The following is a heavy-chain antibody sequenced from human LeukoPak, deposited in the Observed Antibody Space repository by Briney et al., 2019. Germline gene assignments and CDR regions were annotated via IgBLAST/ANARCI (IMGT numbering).Heavy chain of an antibody. CDR2: ISYDGSNK. CDR1: GFTFSSYG. J-gene: IGHJ4*02. D-gene: IGHD6-19*01. CDR3: AKDLDSSGWWTGGY. V-gene: IGHV3-30*18. Sequence: PGGSLRLSCAASGFTFSSYGMHWVRQAPGKGLEWVAVISYDGSNKYYADSVKGRFTISRDNSKNTLYLQMNSLRAEDTAVYYCAKDLDSSGWWTGGYWGQGTLVTVSS.